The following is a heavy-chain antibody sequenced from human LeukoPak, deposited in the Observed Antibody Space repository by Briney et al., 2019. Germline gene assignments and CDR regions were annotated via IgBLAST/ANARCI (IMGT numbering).Heavy chain of an antibody. D-gene: IGHD5-18*01. CDR3: AGEGYSSGSRTGIDY. V-gene: IGHV3-53*05. Sequence: GGSLRLSCAASGFTVSTNFMNWVRQAPGRGLEWVSVMYSGGTTSYADDVKGRFTLSRGNSKNTVSLEMNSLRIDDTAVYYCAGEGYSSGSRTGIDYWGEGTLVTVSS. CDR2: MYSGGTT. J-gene: IGHJ4*02. CDR1: GFTVSTNF.